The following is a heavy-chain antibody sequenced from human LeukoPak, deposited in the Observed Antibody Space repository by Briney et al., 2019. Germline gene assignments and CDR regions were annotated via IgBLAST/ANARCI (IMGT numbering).Heavy chain of an antibody. CDR3: AKDQAALLFSAYYCYYGMDV. J-gene: IGHJ6*02. Sequence: GGSLRLSCAASGFTFSSYAMSWARQAPGKGLEWVSAISGSGGSTYYADSVKGRFTISRDNSKNTLYLQMNSLRAEDTAVYYCAKDQAALLFSAYYCYYGMDVWGQGTTVTVSS. V-gene: IGHV3-23*01. CDR2: ISGSGGST. CDR1: GFTFSSYA. D-gene: IGHD6-13*01.